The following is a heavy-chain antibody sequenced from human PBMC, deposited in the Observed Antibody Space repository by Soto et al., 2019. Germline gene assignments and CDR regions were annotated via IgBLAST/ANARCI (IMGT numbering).Heavy chain of an antibody. D-gene: IGHD6-13*01. CDR2: IYYSGST. J-gene: IGHJ6*02. Sequence: PTETLSLTCTFSVGSISMSGYYCGWIRQPPWKGLEWIGSIYYSGSTYYNPSLKSRVTISVDTSKNQFSLKLSSVTAADTAVSYWASGIGATRYYYYGMEVWGQGTPLTVSS. CDR1: VGSISMSGYY. V-gene: IGHV4-39*01. CDR3: ASGIGATRYYYYGMEV.